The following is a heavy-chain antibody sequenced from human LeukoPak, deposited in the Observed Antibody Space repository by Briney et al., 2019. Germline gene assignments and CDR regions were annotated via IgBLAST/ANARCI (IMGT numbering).Heavy chain of an antibody. CDR1: GGSISTYY. CDR3: ARDKTGNNWFDP. CDR2: VSYIEST. D-gene: IGHD1-1*01. J-gene: IGHJ5*02. Sequence: SSETLSLSCTVSGGSISTYYWSWIRQAPGKGLEWIAYVSYIESTNYTPSLNSRVTISRDTSKSQFSLKLGYVTASDTAVYYCARDKTGNNWFDPWGQGTLVTVSS. V-gene: IGHV4-59*13.